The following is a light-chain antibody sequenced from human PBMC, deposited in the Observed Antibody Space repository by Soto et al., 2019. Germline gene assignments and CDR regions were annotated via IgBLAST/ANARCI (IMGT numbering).Light chain of an antibody. CDR2: DAS. V-gene: IGKV3-11*01. CDR3: QQRADCPLT. CDR1: QSVTSF. Sequence: EIVLTQSPATLSLSPGERATLSCRASQSVTSFLAWYQQHPGQAPRLLIYDASNRATVIPARFSGSGSGTEFTLTISRLEPEDFAVYYCQQRADCPLTFGGGTKVEI. J-gene: IGKJ4*01.